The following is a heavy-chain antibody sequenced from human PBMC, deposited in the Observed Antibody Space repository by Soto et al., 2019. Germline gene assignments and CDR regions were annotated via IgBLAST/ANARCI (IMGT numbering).Heavy chain of an antibody. Sequence: QVQLQESGPGLVKPSETLSLTCTVSGGSISSYYWSWIRQPPGKVLELIGYIYYSGSTNYTPYLESLVTISVYTSKNQFSLKLSSVTAAETAVYYCARRYGDCFDYWGQGTLVTVSS. CDR2: IYYSGST. V-gene: IGHV4-59*08. J-gene: IGHJ4*02. CDR1: GGSISSYY. D-gene: IGHD4-17*01. CDR3: ARRYGDCFDY.